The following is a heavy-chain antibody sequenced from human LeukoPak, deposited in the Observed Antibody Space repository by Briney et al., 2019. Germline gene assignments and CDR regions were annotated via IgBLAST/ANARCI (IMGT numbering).Heavy chain of an antibody. CDR3: AKVEVSVVRAVIDFDY. CDR2: IRYNGSNK. CDR1: GFTFSSYS. J-gene: IGHJ4*02. D-gene: IGHD3-10*01. Sequence: PGGSLRLSCAASGFTFSSYSMHWVRQAPGKGLEWVAFIRYNGSNKYYADSVKGRFTISRDNSKNTLYLQMNSVRAEDTAVYYCAKVEVSVVRAVIDFDYWGQGTLVTVSS. V-gene: IGHV3-30*02.